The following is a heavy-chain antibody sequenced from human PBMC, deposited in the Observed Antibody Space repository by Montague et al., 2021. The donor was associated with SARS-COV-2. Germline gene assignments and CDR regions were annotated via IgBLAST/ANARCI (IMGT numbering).Heavy chain of an antibody. D-gene: IGHD1-1*01. CDR2: VRRRADGGTV. CDR1: GFPVSSAW. CDR3: TSGGGTMDF. J-gene: IGHJ4*02. V-gene: IGHV3-15*01. Sequence: FLRLSCAASGFPVSSAWMSWVRQSPRKGLECVGRVRRRADGGTVDYAAPVQGRFTVSRDDSRNMVYLQMDSLRTDDTGVYYCTSGGGTMDFWGRGTLVTVSS.